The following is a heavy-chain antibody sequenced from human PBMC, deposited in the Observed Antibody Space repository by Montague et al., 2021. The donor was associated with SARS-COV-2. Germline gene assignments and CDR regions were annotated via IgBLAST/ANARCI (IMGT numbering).Heavy chain of an antibody. V-gene: IGHV2-70*01. CDR1: GFSLSTSGMC. D-gene: IGHD3-16*01. Sequence: PALVKPTQTLTLTCTFSGFSLSTSGMCVAWIRQPPGKALEWLAXXXWXXXKYXSPSPKTRLTITKDTSKNPVVLTMTNMDPVDTATYYCATTINDHVWGTIIQFDSWGQGTRVTVSS. CDR3: ATTINDHVWGTIIQFDS. CDR2: XXWXXXK. J-gene: IGHJ4*02.